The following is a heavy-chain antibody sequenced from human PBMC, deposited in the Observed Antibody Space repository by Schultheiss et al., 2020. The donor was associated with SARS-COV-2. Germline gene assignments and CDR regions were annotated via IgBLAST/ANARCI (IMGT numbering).Heavy chain of an antibody. Sequence: ASVKVSCKASGYTFTGYYMHWVRQAPGQGLEWMGWINPNSGGTNYAQKFQGRVTMTRDTSISTAYMELSRLRSDDTAVYYCARGLYLVPAAIVSWFDPWGHGTLVTVSS. CDR3: ARGLYLVPAAIVSWFDP. CDR1: GYTFTGYY. D-gene: IGHD2-2*01. CDR2: INPNSGGT. V-gene: IGHV1-2*02. J-gene: IGHJ5*02.